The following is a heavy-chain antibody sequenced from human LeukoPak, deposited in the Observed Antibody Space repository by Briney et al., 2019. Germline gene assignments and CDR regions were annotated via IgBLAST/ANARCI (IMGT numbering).Heavy chain of an antibody. CDR2: INHSGRT. CDR1: GGSFSGYY. V-gene: IGHV4-34*01. J-gene: IGHJ4*02. Sequence: SETLSLTCAVYGGSFSGYYWSWIRQPPGKGLEWIGEINHSGRTNYNPSLKSRVTISVDTSKSQFSLKLSSVTAADTAVYYCARGRADRAKKSSIAARPGYYFDYWGQGTLVTVSS. CDR3: ARGRADRAKKSSIAARPGYYFDY. D-gene: IGHD6-6*01.